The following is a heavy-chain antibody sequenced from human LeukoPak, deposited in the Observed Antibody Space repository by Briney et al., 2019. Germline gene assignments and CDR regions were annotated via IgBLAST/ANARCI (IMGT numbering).Heavy chain of an antibody. CDR3: ASSIVVPGHY. Sequence: GSLRLSCTASGFTFSSYWMHWVRQAPGKGLVWVSHIGGDGTTTGYADSVKGRFTISRDNAKNTLYLQMNSLRVEGTAVYYCASSIVVPGHYWGQGTLVTVSS. CDR1: GFTFSSYW. D-gene: IGHD6-19*01. V-gene: IGHV3-74*01. J-gene: IGHJ4*02. CDR2: IGGDGTTT.